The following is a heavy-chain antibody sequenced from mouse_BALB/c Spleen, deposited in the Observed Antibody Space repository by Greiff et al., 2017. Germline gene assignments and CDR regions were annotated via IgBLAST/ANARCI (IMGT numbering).Heavy chain of an antibody. J-gene: IGHJ4*01. V-gene: IGHV5-6-3*01. Sequence: EVKLMESGGGLVQPGGSLKLSCAASGFTFSSYGMSWVRQTPDKRLELVATINSNGGSTYYPDSVKGRFTISRDNAKNTLYLQMSSLKSEDTAMYYCARGYRSMDYWGQGTSVTVSS. CDR1: GFTFSSYG. CDR2: INSNGGST. CDR3: ARGYRSMDY. D-gene: IGHD2-14*01.